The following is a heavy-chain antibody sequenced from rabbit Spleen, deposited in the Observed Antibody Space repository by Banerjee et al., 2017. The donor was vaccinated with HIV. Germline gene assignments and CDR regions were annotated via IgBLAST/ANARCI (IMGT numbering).Heavy chain of an antibody. J-gene: IGHJ4*01. Sequence: QEQLVESGGGLVQPGGSLKLSCKASGFSFSNNAMCWVRQAPGKGLEWIACINIVTGKSVYASWAKGRFFMSRTSSTTVTLQMTSLTAADTATYFCARDLVAVIGWNFNLWGPGTLVTVS. CDR1: GFSFSNNA. CDR3: ARDLVAVIGWNFNL. CDR2: INIVTGKS. D-gene: IGHD1-1*01. V-gene: IGHV1S45*01.